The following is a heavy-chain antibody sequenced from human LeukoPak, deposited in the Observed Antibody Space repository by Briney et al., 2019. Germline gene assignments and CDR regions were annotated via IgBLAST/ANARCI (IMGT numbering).Heavy chain of an antibody. D-gene: IGHD5-18*01. V-gene: IGHV4-59*01. CDR3: ARYHPDTADDY. CDR1: GGSISSYY. J-gene: IGHJ4*02. Sequence: SETLSLTCTVSGGSISSYYWSWIRQPPGKGLEWIGFIYYSGSTNYKPSLKSRVTISVDTSKNQFSLKLSSVTAADTAVYYCARYHPDTADDYWGQGTLVTVSS. CDR2: IYYSGST.